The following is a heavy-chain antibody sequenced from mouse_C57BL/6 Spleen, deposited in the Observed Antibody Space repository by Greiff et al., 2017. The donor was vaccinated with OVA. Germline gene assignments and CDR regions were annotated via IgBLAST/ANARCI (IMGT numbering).Heavy chain of an antibody. V-gene: IGHV1-15*01. CDR2: IDPETGGT. CDR3: TRWATVVAFDY. CDR1: GYTFTDYE. D-gene: IGHD1-1*01. J-gene: IGHJ2*01. Sequence: QVQLQQSGAELVRPGASVTLSCKASGYTFTDYEMHWVKQTPVHGLGWIGAIDPETGGTAYNQKFKGKAILTADKSSSTAYMELRSLTSEDSAVYYCTRWATVVAFDYWGQGTTLTVSS.